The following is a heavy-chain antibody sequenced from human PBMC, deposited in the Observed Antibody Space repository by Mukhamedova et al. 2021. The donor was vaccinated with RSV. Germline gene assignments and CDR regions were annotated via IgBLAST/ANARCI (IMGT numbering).Heavy chain of an antibody. Sequence: PPGKGLEWIGEINHSGSTNYNPSLKSRVTISVDTSKNQFSLKLSSVTAADTAVYYCARGGSSSWFRYYYYYGLDVWGPGTTVSVS. V-gene: IGHV4-34*01. CDR2: INHSGST. J-gene: IGHJ6*02. D-gene: IGHD6-13*01. CDR3: ARGGSSSWFRYYYYYGLDV.